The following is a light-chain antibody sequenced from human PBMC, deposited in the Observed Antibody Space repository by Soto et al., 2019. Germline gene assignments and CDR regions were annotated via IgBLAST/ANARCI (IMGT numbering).Light chain of an antibody. CDR3: QQYHTYSQT. J-gene: IGKJ1*01. CDR1: QSISGW. CDR2: DAS. V-gene: IGKV1-5*01. Sequence: DIQMTQSPSTLSASVGDRVTITCRASQSISGWLAWYQQKPGKAPNLLIYDASTLESGVPSRFSGGGSGTEFTLTISSLQPDDSATYYCQQYHTYSQTFGQGTKVDIK.